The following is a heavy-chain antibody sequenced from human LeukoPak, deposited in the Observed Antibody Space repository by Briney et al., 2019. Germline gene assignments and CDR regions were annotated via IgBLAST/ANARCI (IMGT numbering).Heavy chain of an antibody. CDR2: IYPGDSDT. J-gene: IGHJ3*02. Sequence: GESLKISCKGSGYSFTSYWIGWVRQMPGKGLEWMGIIYPGDSDTRYSPSFQGQVTISADKSISTTYLQWSSLKASDTAMYYCARRLGYYDSSAPGAFDIWGQGTMVTVSS. V-gene: IGHV5-51*01. CDR3: ARRLGYYDSSAPGAFDI. D-gene: IGHD3-22*01. CDR1: GYSFTSYW.